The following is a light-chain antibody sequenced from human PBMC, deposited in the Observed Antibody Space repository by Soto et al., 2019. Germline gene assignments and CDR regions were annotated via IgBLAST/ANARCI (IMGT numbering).Light chain of an antibody. CDR3: QQYHNYWT. J-gene: IGKJ1*01. CDR2: KTS. Sequence: DIQMTQSPSTLSASVGDRVTITCRASQSISSWLAWYQQKPGKAPKLLIYKTSTLESGVPSRFSGSGSGTEFTLTIISLQPDDFATYYCQQYHNYWTFGQGTKVDIK. V-gene: IGKV1-5*03. CDR1: QSISSW.